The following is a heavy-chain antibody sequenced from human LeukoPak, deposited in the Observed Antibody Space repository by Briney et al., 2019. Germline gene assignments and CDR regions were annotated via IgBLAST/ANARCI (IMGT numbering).Heavy chain of an antibody. Sequence: PSETLSLTCNVSGRSMRNNYWNWVRQSPGKGLEWIGYITYFGSATYNPSLKSRVTISIDTSKNVFSLELTSVTSADSAVYYCARDKGNFGNSCYSDDLYVWGPGSLVTVSS. CDR3: ARDKGNFGNSCYSDDLYV. D-gene: IGHD3-22*01. V-gene: IGHV4-59*12. CDR2: ITYFGSA. CDR1: GRSMRNNY. J-gene: IGHJ3*01.